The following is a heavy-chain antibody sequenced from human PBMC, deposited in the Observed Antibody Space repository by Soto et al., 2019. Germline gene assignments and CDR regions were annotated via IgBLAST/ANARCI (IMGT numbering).Heavy chain of an antibody. CDR2: INHSGST. J-gene: IGHJ5*02. CDR3: ARGSYVGITMVRGVINWFDP. D-gene: IGHD3-10*01. V-gene: IGHV4-34*01. CDR1: GGSFSGYY. Sequence: PSETLSLTCAVYGGSFSGYYWSWIRQPPGKGLEWIGEINHSGSTNYNPSLKSRVTISVDTSKNQFSLKLSSVTAADTAVYYCARGSYVGITMVRGVINWFDPWGQGTLVTVSS.